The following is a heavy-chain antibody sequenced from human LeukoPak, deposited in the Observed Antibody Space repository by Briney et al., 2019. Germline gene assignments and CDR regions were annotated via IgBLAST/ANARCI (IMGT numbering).Heavy chain of an antibody. J-gene: IGHJ5*02. CDR1: GYTFTSNY. V-gene: IGHV7-4-1*02. CDR2: INTNTGNP. Sequence: ASVKVSCKAFGYTFTSNYMHWVRQAPGQGLEWMGWINTNTGNPTYAQGFTGRFVFSLDTSVSTAYLQISSLKAEDTAVYYCARSLYWYSSGRYENNWFDPWGQGTLVTVSS. D-gene: IGHD6-19*01. CDR3: ARSLYWYSSGRYENNWFDP.